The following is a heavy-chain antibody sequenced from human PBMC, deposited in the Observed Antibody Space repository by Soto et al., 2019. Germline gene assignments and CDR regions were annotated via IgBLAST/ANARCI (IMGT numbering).Heavy chain of an antibody. J-gene: IGHJ6*03. V-gene: IGHV4-59*08. CDR3: ARHPFYSYYYYLDV. CDR1: GGSISSYY. CDR2: IYYSGST. Sequence: SETLSLTCTVSGGSISSYYWSWIRQPPGKGLEWIGYIYYSGSTNYNPSLKSRVTISVDTSKNQFSLKLSSVTAADTAVYYCARHPFYSYYYYLDVWGKGTTVTVSS.